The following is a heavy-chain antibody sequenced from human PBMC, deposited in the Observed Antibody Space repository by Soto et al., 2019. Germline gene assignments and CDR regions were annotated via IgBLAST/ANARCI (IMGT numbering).Heavy chain of an antibody. J-gene: IGHJ4*02. D-gene: IGHD2-8*01. CDR3: ARDLAGYCTNGVCYPFDY. Sequence: ASVKVSCKASGYTFTSYGISWVRQAPGQGLEWMGWISAYNGNTNYAQKLQGRVTMTTDTSTSTAYVELRSLRSDDTAVYYCARDLAGYCTNGVCYPFDYWGQGTLVTVSS. CDR1: GYTFTSYG. V-gene: IGHV1-18*04. CDR2: ISAYNGNT.